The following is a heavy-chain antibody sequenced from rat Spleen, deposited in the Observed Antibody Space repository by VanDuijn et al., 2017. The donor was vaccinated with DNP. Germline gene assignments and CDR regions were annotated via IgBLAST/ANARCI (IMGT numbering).Heavy chain of an antibody. CDR2: ISYSGRT. J-gene: IGHJ2*01. CDR1: GYSTTSNY. Sequence: EVQLQESGSGLVKPSQSLSLTCSVTGYSTTSNYWGWIRKFPGDKMEYIGHISYSGRTNYNPSLKSRISITRDTSRNHFFLHLNSVTTEDTATYYCARWTRYFDYWGQGVMVTVSS. CDR3: ARWTRYFDY. V-gene: IGHV3-1*01. D-gene: IGHD1-7*01.